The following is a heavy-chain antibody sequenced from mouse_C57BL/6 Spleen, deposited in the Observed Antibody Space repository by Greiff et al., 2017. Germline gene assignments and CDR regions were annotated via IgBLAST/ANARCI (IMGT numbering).Heavy chain of an antibody. V-gene: IGHV1-54*01. J-gene: IGHJ4*01. CDR2: INPGSGGT. Sequence: VQLQQSGAELVRPGTSVKVSCKASGYAFTNYLIEWVKQRPGQGLEWIGVINPGSGGTNYTEKFKGKATLTADKSSSTAYMQRSSLTSEDAAVYSCARGGYYAMDYWGQGTSLTVSS. CDR3: ARGGYYAMDY. CDR1: GYAFTNYL.